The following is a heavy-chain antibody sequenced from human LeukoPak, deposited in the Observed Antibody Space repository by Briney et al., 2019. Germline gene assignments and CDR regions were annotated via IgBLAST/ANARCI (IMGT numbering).Heavy chain of an antibody. CDR3: ARQAPNTWLSPFWYFDL. J-gene: IGHJ2*01. V-gene: IGHV3-11*01. CDR1: GFTFSDYY. D-gene: IGHD3-22*01. CDR2: ISTSGSSI. Sequence: GGSLRLSCAASGFTFSDYYMNWIRQAPGKGLEWVSHISTSGSSIYYADSVKGRFTISRDNAKNSLYLQMSSLGAEDTAVYYCARQAPNTWLSPFWYFDLWGRGTLVTVSS.